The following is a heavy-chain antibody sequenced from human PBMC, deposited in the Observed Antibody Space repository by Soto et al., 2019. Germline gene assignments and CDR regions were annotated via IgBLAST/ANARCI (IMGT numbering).Heavy chain of an antibody. CDR2: ISSSSSYI. J-gene: IGHJ4*02. CDR1: GFTFISYS. Sequence: GGSLRLSCASSGFTFISYSMNWVRQAPGKGLEWVSSISSSSSYIYYADSVKGRFTISRDNAKNSLYLQMNSLRAEDTAVYYCARDDPRVAAAGTAYWGQGTLVTVSS. V-gene: IGHV3-21*01. CDR3: ARDDPRVAAAGTAY. D-gene: IGHD6-13*01.